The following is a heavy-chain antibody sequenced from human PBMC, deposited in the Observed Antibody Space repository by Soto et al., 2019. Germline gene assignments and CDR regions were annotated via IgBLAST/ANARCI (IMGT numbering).Heavy chain of an antibody. CDR2: INPNSGGT. CDR3: ARAGFGVRGVIIPSYYYGMDV. D-gene: IGHD3-10*01. CDR1: GYTFTGYY. J-gene: IGHJ6*02. Sequence: GASVKVSCKASGYTFTGYYMHWVRQAPGQGLEWMGWINPNSGGTNYAQKFQGWVTMTRDTSISTAYMELSRLRSDDTAVYYCARAGFGVRGVIIPSYYYGMDVWGQGTTVTVSS. V-gene: IGHV1-2*04.